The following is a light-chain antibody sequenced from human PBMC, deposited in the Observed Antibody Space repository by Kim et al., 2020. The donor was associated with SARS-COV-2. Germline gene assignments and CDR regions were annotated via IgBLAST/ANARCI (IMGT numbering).Light chain of an antibody. V-gene: IGKV1-33*01. Sequence: DIQMTQSPSSLSAFVGDRVTITCQASQAISNYLNWYQQKPGKAPKLLIYDASNLETGVPSRFSGSGSGTDFTFTISTLQPEDIATYYCQQYDNLPLTFGGGTKVDIK. CDR1: QAISNY. CDR2: DAS. J-gene: IGKJ4*01. CDR3: QQYDNLPLT.